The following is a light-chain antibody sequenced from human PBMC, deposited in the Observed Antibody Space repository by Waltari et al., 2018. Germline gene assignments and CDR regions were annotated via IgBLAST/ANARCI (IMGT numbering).Light chain of an antibody. J-gene: IGKJ1*01. Sequence: EIVLTQSPGTLSLSPGERATLSCRASQSVSSSYLAWYQQKPGQAPRLLIYGASSRATGIPDMFSGSGSGTDFTITISRLEPEDFAVYYCQQYGSSPRTFGQGTKVEIK. CDR1: QSVSSSY. V-gene: IGKV3-20*01. CDR2: GAS. CDR3: QQYGSSPRT.